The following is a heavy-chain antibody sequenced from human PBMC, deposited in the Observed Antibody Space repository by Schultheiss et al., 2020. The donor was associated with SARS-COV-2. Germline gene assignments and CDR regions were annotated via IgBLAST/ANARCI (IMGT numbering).Heavy chain of an antibody. CDR2: IYTSGST. CDR1: GGSISSGSYY. CDR3: ARANRWAFDY. J-gene: IGHJ4*02. V-gene: IGHV4-61*02. Sequence: SETLSLTCTVSGGSISSGSYYWSWIRQPAGKGLEWIGRIYTSGSTNYNPSLKSRVTISLDTSKNQIALKLNSVTAADAAVYYCARANRWAFDYWGQGTLLTVSS. D-gene: IGHD1-14*01.